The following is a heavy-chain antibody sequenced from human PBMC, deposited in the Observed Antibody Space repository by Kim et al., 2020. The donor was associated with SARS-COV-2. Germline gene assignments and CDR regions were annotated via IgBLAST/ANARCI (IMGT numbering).Heavy chain of an antibody. V-gene: IGHV3-30*01. D-gene: IGHD3-22*01. J-gene: IGHJ4*02. Sequence: YYADSVKGRFTISRDNSKNTLYLQMNSLRAEDTAVYYCASSGLDSSAMGYWGQGTLVTVSS. CDR3: ASSGLDSSAMGY.